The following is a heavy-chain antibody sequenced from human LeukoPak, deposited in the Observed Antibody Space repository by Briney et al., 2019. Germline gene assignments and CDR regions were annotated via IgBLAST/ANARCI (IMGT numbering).Heavy chain of an antibody. J-gene: IGHJ6*02. Sequence: GASVKVSCKASGDTFTSYAMHWVRQAPGQRLEWMGWINAGNGNTKYSQKFQGRVTITRDTSASTAYMELSSLRSEDTAVYYCARVPLDYYYYGMDVWGQGTTVTVSS. D-gene: IGHD6-13*01. V-gene: IGHV1-3*01. CDR1: GDTFTSYA. CDR3: ARVPLDYYYYGMDV. CDR2: INAGNGNT.